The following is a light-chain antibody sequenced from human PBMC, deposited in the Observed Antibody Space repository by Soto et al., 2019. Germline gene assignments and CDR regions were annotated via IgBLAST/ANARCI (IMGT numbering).Light chain of an antibody. V-gene: IGKV1-8*01. CDR3: QQYHSSPPT. Sequence: AIRMTQSPSSFSASTGDRVTITCRASQDITTSLAWYRQSPGKAPKFLIYGASTLQIGVPSRSSGGGSGTDFTLTITSLQSEDFATYYCQQYHSSPPTFGQGTKVDIK. J-gene: IGKJ1*01. CDR2: GAS. CDR1: QDITTS.